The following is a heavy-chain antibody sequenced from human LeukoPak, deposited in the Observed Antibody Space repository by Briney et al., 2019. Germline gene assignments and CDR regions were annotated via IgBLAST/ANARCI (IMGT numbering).Heavy chain of an antibody. CDR3: AKDLFVSISSSWTPYYFDY. V-gene: IGHV3-23*01. CDR2: ISGSGGST. CDR1: GFTFSSYA. D-gene: IGHD6-13*01. J-gene: IGHJ4*02. Sequence: PGGSLRLSCAASGFTFSSYAMSWVRQAPGKGLEWVSAISGSGGSTYYADSAKGRFTISRDNSKNTLYLQMNSLRAEDTAVYYCAKDLFVSISSSWTPYYFDYWGQGTLVTVSS.